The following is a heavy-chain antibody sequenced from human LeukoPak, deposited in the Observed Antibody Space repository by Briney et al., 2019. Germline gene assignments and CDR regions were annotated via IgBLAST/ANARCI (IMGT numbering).Heavy chain of an antibody. D-gene: IGHD3-3*02. Sequence: SVKVSCKASGFTFTSSAIQWVRQARGQRLEWIGWIVVGSGNTNYAQKFQGRVTITRDMSTSTAYMELSSLRSEDTAVYYCAAVHLGMQFLDYWGQGTLVTVSS. J-gene: IGHJ4*02. CDR1: GFTFTSSA. CDR3: AAVHLGMQFLDY. V-gene: IGHV1-58*02. CDR2: IVVGSGNT.